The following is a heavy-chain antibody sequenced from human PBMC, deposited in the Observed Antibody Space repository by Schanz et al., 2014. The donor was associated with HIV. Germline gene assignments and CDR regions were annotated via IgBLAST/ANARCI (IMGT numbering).Heavy chain of an antibody. CDR1: GYTFTSYG. V-gene: IGHV1-18*01. CDR2: ISAYNGNT. CDR3: TTDTSTSTAYMELRSLRSDDTAVYYCARDGQGYGSGRPNPRPFDY. Sequence: QVQLVQSGAEVKKPGASVKVSCKASGYTFTSYGISWVRQAPGQGLEWMGWISAYNGNTNYAQKFQGRVTMTTDTPNTPPKTQNTNYAHKFQGRVTMTTDTSTSTAYMELRSLRSDDTAVYYCARDGQGYGSGRPNPRPFDYWGQGTLVTVSS. D-gene: IGHD1-26*01. J-gene: IGHJ4*02.